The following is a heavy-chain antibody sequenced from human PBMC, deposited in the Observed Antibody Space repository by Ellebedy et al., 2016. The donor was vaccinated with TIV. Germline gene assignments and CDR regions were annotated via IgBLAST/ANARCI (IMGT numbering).Heavy chain of an antibody. J-gene: IGHJ4*02. CDR3: GRDGARGGEVGY. V-gene: IGHV3-74*01. CDR2: IKTDGSST. CDR1: GFTFSNYW. Sequence: PGGSLRLSCAASGFTFSNYWMHWVRQAPGKGLVWVSRIKTDGSSTSYADPVKGRLTTSRDNANNTLYLQMNSLRAEDTAVYYCGRDGARGGEVGYWGQGTLVTVSA. D-gene: IGHD3-10*01.